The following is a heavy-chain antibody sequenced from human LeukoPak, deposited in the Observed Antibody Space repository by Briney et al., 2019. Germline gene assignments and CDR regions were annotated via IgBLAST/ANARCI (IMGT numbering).Heavy chain of an antibody. Sequence: SETLSLTCTVSGGSISSYHWSWIRQPPGKGLEWIGYIYSSGSTNYNPSLKSRVTISVATSKNQFSLKLSSVTAADTAVYYCARAGVEVRRALFDYWGQGTLVTVSS. D-gene: IGHD1-1*01. CDR1: GGSISSYH. CDR3: ARAGVEVRRALFDY. J-gene: IGHJ4*02. CDR2: IYSSGST. V-gene: IGHV4-59*01.